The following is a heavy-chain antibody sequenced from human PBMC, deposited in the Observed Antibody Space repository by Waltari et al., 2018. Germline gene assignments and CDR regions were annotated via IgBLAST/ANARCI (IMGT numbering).Heavy chain of an antibody. D-gene: IGHD3-22*01. V-gene: IGHV4-59*01. CDR3: ARGSPLKYYYDSSGYYYVIGWFDP. Sequence: QVQLQESGPGLVKPSETLSLTCTVSGGSISSYYWSWIRQPPGKGLEWIGYIYYSGSTNYNPSLKSRVTISVDTSKNQFSLKLSSVTAADTAVYYCARGSPLKYYYDSSGYYYVIGWFDPWGQGTLVTVSS. J-gene: IGHJ5*02. CDR1: GGSISSYY. CDR2: IYYSGST.